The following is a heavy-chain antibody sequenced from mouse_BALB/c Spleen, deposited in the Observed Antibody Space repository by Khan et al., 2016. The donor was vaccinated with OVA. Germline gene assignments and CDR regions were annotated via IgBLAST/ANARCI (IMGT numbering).Heavy chain of an antibody. CDR2: ISYSGST. V-gene: IGHV3-2*02. CDR3: ARSIMAN. Sequence: EVKLLESGPGLVKPSQSLSLTCTVTGYSITSDYAWNWIRQFPGNKLEWMGYISYSGSTSYNSSLKSRISITRDTSKNQFFLQLNSVTTEDTATYYCARSIMANWGQGTTLTVSS. CDR1: GYSITSDYA. J-gene: IGHJ2*01.